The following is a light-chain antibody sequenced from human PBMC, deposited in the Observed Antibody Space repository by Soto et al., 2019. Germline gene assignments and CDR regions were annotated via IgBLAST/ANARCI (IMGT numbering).Light chain of an antibody. CDR1: NIAIKS. Sequence: SSELTQAPSVSVAPGQTARITCGGNNIAIKSVHWYQQKPGQAPVLVVYDDGDRPSGIPERFSGSNSGNTATLTITRVEAGDEADYHCQVWDSSSDHRVVFGGGTKLTVI. J-gene: IGLJ2*01. CDR3: QVWDSSSDHRVV. V-gene: IGLV3-21*02. CDR2: DDG.